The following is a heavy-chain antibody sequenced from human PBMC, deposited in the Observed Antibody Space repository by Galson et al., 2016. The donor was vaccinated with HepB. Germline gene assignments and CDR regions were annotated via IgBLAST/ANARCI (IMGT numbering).Heavy chain of an antibody. Sequence: SLRLSCAASGFTFSSYSMAWVRQAPGKGLEWVSSLTSSGGSTHYTDSVKGRFTMSRDNSKNTLYLQMNSLRAEDTALYYCAKRLRSSGSGGSNDAFDVWGQGTMVTVSS. D-gene: IGHD6-19*01. CDR1: GFTFSSYS. CDR3: AKRLRSSGSGGSNDAFDV. CDR2: LTSSGGST. V-gene: IGHV3-23*01. J-gene: IGHJ3*01.